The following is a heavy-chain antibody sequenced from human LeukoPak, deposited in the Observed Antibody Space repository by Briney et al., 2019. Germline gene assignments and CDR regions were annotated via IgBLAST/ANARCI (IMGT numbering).Heavy chain of an antibody. D-gene: IGHD3-10*01. Sequence: GGSLRLSXAASGFTFDDYGMSWVRQAPGKGLEWVSGINGNGGSTGYADSVKGRFTISRDNAKNSLYLQMNSLRAEDTALYYCARDYGSGVTDAFDIWGQGTMVTVSS. CDR1: GFTFDDYG. J-gene: IGHJ3*02. V-gene: IGHV3-20*04. CDR2: INGNGGST. CDR3: ARDYGSGVTDAFDI.